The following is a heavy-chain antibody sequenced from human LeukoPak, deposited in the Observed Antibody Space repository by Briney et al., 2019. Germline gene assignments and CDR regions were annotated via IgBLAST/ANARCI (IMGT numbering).Heavy chain of an antibody. CDR2: IRSKAYGGKT. J-gene: IGHJ6*02. V-gene: IGHV3-49*04. Sequence: PGGSLRLSCTASRFTFGAHAMSSVRQAPGKGLEWVGFIRSKAYGGKTEYAASVKGRFTISRDDSRSSAYLQMNSLKTEDTAVYYCTRGPIQLWLYNVMVVWRQSTAVIVSS. CDR3: TRGPIQLWLYNVMVV. CDR1: RFTFGAHA. D-gene: IGHD5-18*01.